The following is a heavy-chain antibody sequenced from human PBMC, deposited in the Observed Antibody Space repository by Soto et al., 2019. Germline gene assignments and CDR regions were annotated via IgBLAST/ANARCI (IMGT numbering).Heavy chain of an antibody. CDR1: GFTVSSNY. Sequence: EVQLVESGGGLVQPGGSLRLSCAASGFTVSSNYMSWVRQAPGKGLEWVSVIYSGGSTYYADSVKGRFTISRHNSKNTLYLQMNSRRAEDTAVYYCARSTGYDYYGMNVWGQGTTVTVSS. J-gene: IGHJ6*02. CDR2: IYSGGST. CDR3: ARSTGYDYYGMNV. V-gene: IGHV3-53*04.